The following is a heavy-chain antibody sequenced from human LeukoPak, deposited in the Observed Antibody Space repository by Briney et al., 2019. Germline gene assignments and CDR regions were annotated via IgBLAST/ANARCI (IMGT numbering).Heavy chain of an antibody. V-gene: IGHV4-4*07. D-gene: IGHD3-22*01. Sequence: ASETLSLTCTVSGGSISSYYWSWIRQPAGKGLEWIGRIYTSGSTNYNPSLKSRVTMSVDTSKNQFSLKLSSVTAADTAVYYCARDKYYYDSSAYGFDIWGQGTMVTVSS. CDR1: GGSISSYY. CDR2: IYTSGST. CDR3: ARDKYYYDSSAYGFDI. J-gene: IGHJ3*02.